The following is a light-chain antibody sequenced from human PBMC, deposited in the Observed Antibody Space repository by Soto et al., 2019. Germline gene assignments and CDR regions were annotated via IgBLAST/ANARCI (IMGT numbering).Light chain of an antibody. CDR2: EVN. J-gene: IGLJ1*01. CDR3: SSYAGNNIHYV. V-gene: IGLV2-8*01. Sequence: QSALTQPASVSGSPGQSITISCTGTSRDVGGYNYVSWYQQHPGKAPKLMIYEVNKRPSGVPDRFSGSKSGNTASLTVSGLQAEDEADYYCSSYAGNNIHYVFGTGTKLTVL. CDR1: SRDVGGYNY.